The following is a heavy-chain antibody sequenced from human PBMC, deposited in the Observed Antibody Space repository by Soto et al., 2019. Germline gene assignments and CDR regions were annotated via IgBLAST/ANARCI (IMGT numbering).Heavy chain of an antibody. D-gene: IGHD5-18*01. CDR1: GFSFSSYW. J-gene: IGHJ4*02. V-gene: IGHV3-74*01. CDR2: IKTDGSST. Sequence: EVQLVESGGGLVQPGGSLRLSCAASGFSFSSYWIHWVRQAPGKGLVWVSRIKTDGSSTDYADSVKGRFTISRDNAKNTLYLKMNSLSAEDTAVYYCAKREGNTYGLFHWGQGTLVTVSS. CDR3: AKREGNTYGLFH.